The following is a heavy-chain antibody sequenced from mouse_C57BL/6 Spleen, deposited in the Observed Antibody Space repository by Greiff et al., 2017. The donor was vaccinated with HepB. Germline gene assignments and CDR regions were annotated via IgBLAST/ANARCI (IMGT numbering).Heavy chain of an antibody. D-gene: IGHD6-1*01. CDR1: GYTFTSYW. Sequence: QVQLQQPGAELVKPGASVKLSCKASGYTFTSYWMQWVKQRPGQGLEWIGEIDPSDSYTNYNQKFKGKATLTVDTSSSTAYMQPSSLTSEDSAVYYCARAGATGYFDVWGTGTTVTVSS. J-gene: IGHJ1*03. CDR2: IDPSDSYT. V-gene: IGHV1-50*01. CDR3: ARAGATGYFDV.